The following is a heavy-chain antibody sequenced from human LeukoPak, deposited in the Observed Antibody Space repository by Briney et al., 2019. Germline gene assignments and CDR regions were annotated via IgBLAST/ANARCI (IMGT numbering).Heavy chain of an antibody. Sequence: GASVTVSCKASGYTFTGYYMHWVRQAPGQGLEGMGWINPKSGGTNYAQKFQGRVTMTRDTSISTAYMELSRLRSDDTAVYYCARPKYYYDSSGYFVQYYFDYWGQGTLVTVSS. CDR3: ARPKYYYDSSGYFVQYYFDY. J-gene: IGHJ4*02. D-gene: IGHD3-22*01. CDR1: GYTFTGYY. V-gene: IGHV1-2*02. CDR2: INPKSGGT.